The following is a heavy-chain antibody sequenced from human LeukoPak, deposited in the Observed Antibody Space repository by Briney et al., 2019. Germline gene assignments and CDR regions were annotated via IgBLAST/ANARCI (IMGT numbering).Heavy chain of an antibody. CDR1: GGSISSYYWA. CDR3: AHRASYGDYVFGY. Sequence: TLSLTCTVSGGSISSYYWAWIRQPPGKALEWLALIYWDDDKRYSPSLKSRLTITKDTSKNQVVLTMTNMDPVDTATYYCAHRASYGDYVFGYWGQGTLVTVSS. J-gene: IGHJ4*02. V-gene: IGHV2-5*02. CDR2: IYWDDDK. D-gene: IGHD4-17*01.